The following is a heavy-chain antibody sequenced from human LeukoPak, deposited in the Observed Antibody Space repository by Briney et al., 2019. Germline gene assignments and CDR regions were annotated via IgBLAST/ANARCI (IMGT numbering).Heavy chain of an antibody. D-gene: IGHD3-22*01. CDR2: ISSSSSYI. CDR3: ARSYYYDSSGLKGAPDF. J-gene: IGHJ3*01. CDR1: GFTFSSYS. V-gene: IGHV3-21*01. Sequence: GGSLRLSCAASGFTFSSYSMNWVRQAPGKGLEWVSSISSSSSYIYYADSVKGRFTISRDNAKNSLYLQMNSLRAEDTALYYCARSYYYDSSGLKGAPDFWGQGTMVTVSS.